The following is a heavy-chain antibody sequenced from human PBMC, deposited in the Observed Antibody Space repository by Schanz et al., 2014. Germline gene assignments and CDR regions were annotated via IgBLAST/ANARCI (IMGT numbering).Heavy chain of an antibody. J-gene: IGHJ3*02. CDR2: ISGGGGTT. V-gene: IGHV3-23*01. CDR3: AKGRFGELSAFDI. D-gene: IGHD3-10*01. Sequence: EVQLLESGGGLVEPGGSLRLSCAASGFSFSSYAMGWVRQAPGKGLEWVSAISGGGGTTYYTDSVKGRFTISRDNSKSTLYLQMNSLRAEDTAVYYCAKGRFGELSAFDIWGQGTMVTVSS. CDR1: GFSFSSYA.